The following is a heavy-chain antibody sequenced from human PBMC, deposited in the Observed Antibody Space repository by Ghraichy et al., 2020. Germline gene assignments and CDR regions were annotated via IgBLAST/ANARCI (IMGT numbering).Heavy chain of an antibody. CDR2: IYYSGST. Sequence: SETLSLTCTVSGGSISSYYWSWIRQPPGKGLEWIGYIYYSGSTNYNPSLKSRVTISVDTSKNQFSLKLSSVTAADTAMYYCARDSGPYYYDSSGYLDYWGQGTLVTVSS. CDR1: GGSISSYY. V-gene: IGHV4-59*01. J-gene: IGHJ4*02. D-gene: IGHD3-22*01. CDR3: ARDSGPYYYDSSGYLDY.